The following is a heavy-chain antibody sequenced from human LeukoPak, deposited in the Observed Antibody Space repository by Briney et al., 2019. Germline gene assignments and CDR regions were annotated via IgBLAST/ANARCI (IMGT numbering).Heavy chain of an antibody. V-gene: IGHV4-59*01. Sequence: SETLSLTCTVSGGSISSYYWSWIRQPPGKGLDWIGYIYYSGSTNYNPSLKSRVTISVDTSKNQFSLKLSPVTAADTAVYYCAKDRGGYDSAGYWGQGTLVTVSS. CDR1: GGSISSYY. CDR2: IYYSGST. D-gene: IGHD5-12*01. CDR3: AKDRGGYDSAGY. J-gene: IGHJ4*02.